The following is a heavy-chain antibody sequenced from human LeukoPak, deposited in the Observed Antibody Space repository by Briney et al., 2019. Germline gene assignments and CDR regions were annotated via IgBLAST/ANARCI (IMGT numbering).Heavy chain of an antibody. CDR1: GFTFNYAW. Sequence: QSGGSLRLSCAASGFTFNYAWMSWVRQGPGKGLVWVSRIKRDGSGTTYADSVKGRVTISRDNAKNTLYLQMNSLRAEDTAVYYCARSNGFGMDVWGQGTTVTVSS. CDR3: ARSNGFGMDV. D-gene: IGHD2-8*01. CDR2: IKRDGSGT. V-gene: IGHV3-74*01. J-gene: IGHJ6*02.